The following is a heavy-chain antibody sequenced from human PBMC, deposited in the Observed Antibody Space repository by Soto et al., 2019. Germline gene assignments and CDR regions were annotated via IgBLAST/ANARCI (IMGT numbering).Heavy chain of an antibody. V-gene: IGHV3-15*07. Sequence: GGSLRLSCGASGFTFSNAWVNWVRQAPGKGLEWVGRIKSKTDGGTTDYAAPVKGRFTISRDDSKNTLYLQMNSLKTEDTAVYYCTTERNWNPYYCYGMDVWGQGTTVTVSS. CDR3: TTERNWNPYYCYGMDV. CDR1: GFTFSNAW. D-gene: IGHD1-1*01. J-gene: IGHJ6*02. CDR2: IKSKTDGGTT.